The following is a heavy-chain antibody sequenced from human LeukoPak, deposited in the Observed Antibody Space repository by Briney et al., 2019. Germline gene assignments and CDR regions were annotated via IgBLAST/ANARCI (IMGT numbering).Heavy chain of an antibody. D-gene: IGHD3-22*01. V-gene: IGHV3-30-3*01. CDR2: ISYDGSNK. J-gene: IGHJ5*02. CDR1: GFTFSSYA. CDR3: AREGVYDSSGYYFNWFDP. Sequence: PGRSLRLSCAASGFTFSSYAMHWVRQAPGKGLEWVAVISYDGSNKYYADSVKGRFTISRDNSKNTLYLQMNSLRAEDTAVYYCAREGVYDSSGYYFNWFDPWGQGTLVTVSS.